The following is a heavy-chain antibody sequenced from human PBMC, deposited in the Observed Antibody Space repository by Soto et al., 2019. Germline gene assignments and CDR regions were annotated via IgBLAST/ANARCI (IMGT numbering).Heavy chain of an antibody. D-gene: IGHD6-13*01. J-gene: IGHJ4*02. CDR3: ARAGYSTSWLGLLGTGAHGVEIDY. Sequence: GGSLRLSCAASGFTFSTYGMHWVRQAPGKGLEWVAAIWSGGSKRYNVDSVQGRFTISRDNSENTLYLQMNSLRAEDTAVYYCARAGYSTSWLGLLGTGAHGVEIDYWGQGTQVTVSS. CDR2: IWSGGSKR. V-gene: IGHV3-33*01. CDR1: GFTFSTYG.